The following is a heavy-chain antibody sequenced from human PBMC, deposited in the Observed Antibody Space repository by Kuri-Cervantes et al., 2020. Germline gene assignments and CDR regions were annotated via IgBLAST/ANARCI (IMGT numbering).Heavy chain of an antibody. CDR2: INHSGST. CDR3: ARVADGYDILTGYTIDY. Sequence: GSLRLSCAVYGGSFSGYYWSWIRQPPGKGLEWIGEINHSGSTNYNPSLKSRVTISVDTSKNQFSLKLSSVTAADTAVYYCARVADGYDILTGYTIDYWGLGTLVTVSS. V-gene: IGHV4-34*01. J-gene: IGHJ4*02. CDR1: GGSFSGYY. D-gene: IGHD3-9*01.